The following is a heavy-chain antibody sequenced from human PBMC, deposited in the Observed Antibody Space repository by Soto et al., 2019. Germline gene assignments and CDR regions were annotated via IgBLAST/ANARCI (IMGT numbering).Heavy chain of an antibody. Sequence: PSDTLSLTCTVSGGSVSSVSYYWSWIRQPPGKGLEWIGYIYYSGSTNYNPSLESRVTISVDTSKNQFSLKLSSVTAADTAVYYCARDASATYHYYYGLHXWGRGTTLPVS. V-gene: IGHV4-61*01. CDR2: IYYSGST. D-gene: IGHD6-13*01. CDR1: GGSVSSVSYY. J-gene: IGHJ6*02. CDR3: ARDASATYHYYYGLHX.